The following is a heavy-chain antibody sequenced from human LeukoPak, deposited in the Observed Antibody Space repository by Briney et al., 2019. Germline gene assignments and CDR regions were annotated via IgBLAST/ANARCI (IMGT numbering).Heavy chain of an antibody. CDR1: GFTFSSYV. D-gene: IGHD2-21*01. CDR3: VTERAGAIDG. Sequence: GGSLRLSCAASGFTFSSYVMSWVRQAPGKGLEWVGLIKSKTDGGTTGYAAPVKGRFTISRDDSKNTLYLEMNSLKTANTDVYYCVTERAGAIDGGGQATVVTVSS. J-gene: IGHJ3*01. V-gene: IGHV3-15*01. CDR2: IKSKTDGGTT.